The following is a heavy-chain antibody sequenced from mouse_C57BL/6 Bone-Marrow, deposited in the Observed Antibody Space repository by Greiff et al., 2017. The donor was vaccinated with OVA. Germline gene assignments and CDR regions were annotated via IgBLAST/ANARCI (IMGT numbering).Heavy chain of an antibody. CDR1: GYAFSSYW. D-gene: IGHD2-3*01. J-gene: IGHJ4*01. CDR3: ARSGDGYYDYAMDY. CDR2: IYPGDGDT. V-gene: IGHV1-80*01. Sequence: VQLQQSGAELVKPGASVKISCKASGYAFSSYWMNWVKQRPGKGLEWIGQIYPGDGDTNYNGKFKGKATLTADKSSSTAYMELHSLTSEDSAVYYCARSGDGYYDYAMDYWGQGTSVTVSS.